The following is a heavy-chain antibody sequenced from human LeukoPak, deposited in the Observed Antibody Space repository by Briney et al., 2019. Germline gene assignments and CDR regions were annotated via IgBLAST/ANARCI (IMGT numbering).Heavy chain of an antibody. CDR3: ARGLVPGFLDY. J-gene: IGHJ4*02. D-gene: IGHD4-11*01. CDR1: GFPHSRSW. CDR2: INSGESIT. Sequence: GGPQTLPCAASGFPHSRSWMYGPPQAPEKGLVCVSHINSGESITTYADSVKGRFTISRDNAKNTLYLQMNSLRAEDTAVYYCARGLVPGFLDYWGQGTPVTVSS. V-gene: IGHV3-74*01.